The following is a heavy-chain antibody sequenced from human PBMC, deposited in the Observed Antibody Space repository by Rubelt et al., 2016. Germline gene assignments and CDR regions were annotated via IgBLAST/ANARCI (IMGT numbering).Heavy chain of an antibody. CDR2: IYYSGST. V-gene: IGHV4-31*03. J-gene: IGHJ4*02. CDR3: AGKPSVVLLATRLDY. D-gene: IGHD2-15*01. Sequence: QLQESGPGLVKPSETLFLTCTVSGDSISSGGYYWSWIRQYPGKGLEWIGYIYYSGSTYYNPSLKSRVTISVDTSKNQFSLRLSSGTAADTALYYCAGKPSVVLLATRLDYWGQGALVTVSS. CDR1: GDSISSGGYY.